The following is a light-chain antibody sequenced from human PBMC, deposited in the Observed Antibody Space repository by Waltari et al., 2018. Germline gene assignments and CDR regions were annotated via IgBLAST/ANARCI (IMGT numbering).Light chain of an antibody. CDR1: NIESKN. V-gene: IGLV3-21*01. J-gene: IGLJ1*01. Sequence: SYVLTQPPSVSVAPGETARITCGGNNIESKNVHWYRQRPGQAPVLVIPYDSDRPSGIPERFSGSNSGNTATLTISRVEAGDEADYYCQVWDANTDPGVFGTGTEVTVL. CDR2: YDS. CDR3: QVWDANTDPGV.